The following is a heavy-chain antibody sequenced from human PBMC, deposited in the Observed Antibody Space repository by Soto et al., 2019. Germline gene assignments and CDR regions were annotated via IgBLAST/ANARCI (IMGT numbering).Heavy chain of an antibody. Sequence: EVQLLESGGGSVQPGGSLRLSCAASGFAFSNFAMTWVRQAPGKGLEWVSTISGSGGYTYYGDSVKGRFTISRDDSKNTLYLQMNSLPSQDTAVYYCAKGTALTPHHDAFHIWGQGTMVTVSS. V-gene: IGHV3-23*01. CDR2: ISGSGGYT. D-gene: IGHD4-17*01. J-gene: IGHJ3*02. CDR3: AKGTALTPHHDAFHI. CDR1: GFAFSNFA.